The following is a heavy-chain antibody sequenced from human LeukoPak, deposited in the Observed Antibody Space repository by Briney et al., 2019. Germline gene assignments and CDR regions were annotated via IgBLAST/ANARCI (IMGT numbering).Heavy chain of an antibody. CDR1: GLTFSRDW. J-gene: IGHJ3*02. Sequence: GGSLRLSCEGFGLTFSRDWMSWVRQAPGKGLEWVSSISSSSSYIYYADSVKGRFTISRDNAKNSLYLQMNSLRAEDTAVYYCARSNYYDSSGQGGAFDIWGQGTMVTVSS. V-gene: IGHV3-21*01. D-gene: IGHD3-22*01. CDR3: ARSNYYDSSGQGGAFDI. CDR2: ISSSSSYI.